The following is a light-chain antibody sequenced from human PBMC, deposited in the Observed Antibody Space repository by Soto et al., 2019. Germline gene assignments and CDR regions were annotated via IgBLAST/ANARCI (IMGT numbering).Light chain of an antibody. J-gene: IGKJ5*01. Sequence: DIQMTQSPSSLSVSVGDRVTMTCRVSETISTFLKWYQVKPGKAPKLLIYAASTLQDGVPSRFSGSGSGTDFTLTINSLQPEDFASYYCQQSYDISPITFGQGTRLEIK. CDR1: ETISTF. V-gene: IGKV1-39*01. CDR3: QQSYDISPIT. CDR2: AAS.